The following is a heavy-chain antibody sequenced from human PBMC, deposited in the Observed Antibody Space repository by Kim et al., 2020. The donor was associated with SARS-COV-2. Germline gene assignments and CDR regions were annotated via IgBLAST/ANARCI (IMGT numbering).Heavy chain of an antibody. Sequence: NYSPSFQGHVTSAADKSISTAYLQWSSLKASDTAMYYCARHTNWEVWFDPWGQGTLVTVSS. D-gene: IGHD7-27*01. V-gene: IGHV5-10-1*01. J-gene: IGHJ5*02. CDR3: ARHTNWEVWFDP.